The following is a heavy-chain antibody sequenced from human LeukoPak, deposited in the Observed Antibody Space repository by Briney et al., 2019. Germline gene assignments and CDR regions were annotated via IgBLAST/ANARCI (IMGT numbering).Heavy chain of an antibody. CDR1: GFTFSGHG. J-gene: IGHJ4*02. D-gene: IGHD3-10*01. Sequence: PGGSLRLSCAASGFTFSGHGMHWVRQAPGKGLERVAVIWFDGSQKYYADSVKDRFTISRDNSKNTLYLQMNILRAEDTAVYYCTRDRTYGSGSYYNGDFDYWGQGTLVTVSS. V-gene: IGHV3-33*01. CDR2: IWFDGSQK. CDR3: TRDRTYGSGSYYNGDFDY.